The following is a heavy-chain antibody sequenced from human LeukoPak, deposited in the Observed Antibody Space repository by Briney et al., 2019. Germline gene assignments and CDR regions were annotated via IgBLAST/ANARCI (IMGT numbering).Heavy chain of an antibody. Sequence: PSETLSLTCAVYGGSFSGYYWSWIHQPPGKGLEWIGEINHSGSTNYNPSLKSRVTISVDTSKNQFSLKLSSVTAADTAVYYCARGGEPDPLTTGTGIDYWGQGTLVTVSS. D-gene: IGHD1-1*01. J-gene: IGHJ4*02. CDR2: INHSGST. CDR3: ARGGEPDPLTTGTGIDY. CDR1: GGSFSGYY. V-gene: IGHV4-34*01.